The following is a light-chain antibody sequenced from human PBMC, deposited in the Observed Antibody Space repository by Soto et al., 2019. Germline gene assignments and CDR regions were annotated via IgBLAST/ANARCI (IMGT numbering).Light chain of an antibody. Sequence: DIQMTQSPSSLSASVGDRVTIPCRASQTISRNLNWYQQKPGKAPKLLIYAESSMQSGVPSRFSGSGSGTDFTLAISSQQPGDFATYYCQQSDSIPITFGQGKRREIK. J-gene: IGKJ5*01. V-gene: IGKV1-39*01. CDR2: AES. CDR3: QQSDSIPIT. CDR1: QTISRN.